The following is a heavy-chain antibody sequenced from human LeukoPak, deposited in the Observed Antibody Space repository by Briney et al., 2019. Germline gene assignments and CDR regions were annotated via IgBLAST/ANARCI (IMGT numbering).Heavy chain of an antibody. CDR3: AREGGSSWTFDY. D-gene: IGHD6-13*01. V-gene: IGHV4-31*03. J-gene: IGHJ4*02. CDR2: IYYSGST. Sequence: SETLSLTCTVSGGSISSGGYYWSWIRQHPGKGLEWIGYIYYSGSTYYNPSLKSRVTISVDTSKNQFSLKLSSVTVADTAVYYCAREGGSSWTFDYWGQGTLVTVSS. CDR1: GGSISSGGYY.